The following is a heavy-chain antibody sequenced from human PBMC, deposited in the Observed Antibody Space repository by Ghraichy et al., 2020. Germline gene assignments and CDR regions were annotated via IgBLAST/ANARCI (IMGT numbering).Heavy chain of an antibody. CDR1: GDSMNRGFYS. CDR3: ARGGGATQYYKNYVDV. CDR2: IYHSGGV. V-gene: IGHV4-30-2*06. J-gene: IGHJ6*03. Sequence: SETLSLTCAVSGDSMNRGFYSWTWIRQSPGRGLEWIGCIYHSGGVFYNPSLKSRVTISVDTSKNQFSLSLSSVTAADTAVYFCARGGGATQYYKNYVDVWGTGTTVTVSS. D-gene: IGHD3-16*01.